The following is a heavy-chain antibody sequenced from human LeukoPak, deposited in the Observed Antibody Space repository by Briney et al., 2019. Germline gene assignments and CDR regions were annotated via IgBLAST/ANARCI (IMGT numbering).Heavy chain of an antibody. V-gene: IGHV3-30*04. J-gene: IGHJ6*04. D-gene: IGHD3-10*01. CDR1: GFTFSSYA. Sequence: GGSLRLSCAASGFTFSSYAMSWVRQAPGKGLEWAAVISYEGSVTYYAESVKGRFTISRDNFKNTLNLQMNSLRVEDTAVYYCVRDRAPWGGALGGAKGMDVWGEGTTVTVSS. CDR2: ISYEGSVT. CDR3: VRDRAPWGGALGGAKGMDV.